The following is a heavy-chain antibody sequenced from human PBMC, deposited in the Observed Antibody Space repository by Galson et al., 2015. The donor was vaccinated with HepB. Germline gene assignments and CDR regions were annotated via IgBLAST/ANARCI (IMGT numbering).Heavy chain of an antibody. J-gene: IGHJ4*02. CDR1: GFTFSSYW. CDR2: IHSDGSST. V-gene: IGHV3-74*01. Sequence: SLRLSCAASGFTFSSYWMHWVRQVPGQGLVWVARIHSDGSSTSYADSVKGRFTISRDNAKNTLYLQMNSLRAEETAVYYCARDRSGSQYYLDYWGQGTLVTVSS. CDR3: ARDRSGSQYYLDY. D-gene: IGHD1-26*01.